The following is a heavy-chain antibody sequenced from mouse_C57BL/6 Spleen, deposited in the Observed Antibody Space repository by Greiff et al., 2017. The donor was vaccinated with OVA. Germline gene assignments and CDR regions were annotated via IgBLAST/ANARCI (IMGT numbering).Heavy chain of an antibody. CDR2: ISSGGDYI. Sequence: EVHLVESGEGLVKPGGSLKLSCAASGFTFSSYAMSWVRQTPEKRLEWVAYISSGGDYIYYADTVKGRFTISRDNARNTLYLQMSSLKSEDTAMYYCTRGSYYYGSLDYWGQGTTLTVSS. CDR1: GFTFSSYA. CDR3: TRGSYYYGSLDY. J-gene: IGHJ2*01. D-gene: IGHD1-1*01. V-gene: IGHV5-9-1*02.